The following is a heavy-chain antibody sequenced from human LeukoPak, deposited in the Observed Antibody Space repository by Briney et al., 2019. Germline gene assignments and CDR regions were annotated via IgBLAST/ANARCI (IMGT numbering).Heavy chain of an antibody. CDR3: ARQDWVSGWYRAKIDY. D-gene: IGHD6-19*01. Sequence: SGTLSLTCAVSGGSISSSNWWSWVRQPPGKGLEWIGEIYHSGSTNYNPSLKSRVTISVDTSKNQFSLKLSSVTAADTAVYYCARQDWVSGWYRAKIDYWGQGTLVTVSS. CDR1: GGSISSSNW. CDR2: IYHSGST. V-gene: IGHV4-4*02. J-gene: IGHJ4*02.